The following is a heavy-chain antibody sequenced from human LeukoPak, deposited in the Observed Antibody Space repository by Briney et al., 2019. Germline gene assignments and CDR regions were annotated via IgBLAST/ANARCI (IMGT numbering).Heavy chain of an antibody. CDR3: AKDAKRVTMIVVVARPRFFDY. CDR1: GFTFSSYE. CDR2: ISSSGSTI. D-gene: IGHD3-22*01. Sequence: GGSLRLSCAASGFTFSSYEMNWVRQAPGKGLEWVSYISSSGSTIYYADSVKGRFTISRDNAKNSLYLQMNSLRAEDTAVYYCAKDAKRVTMIVVVARPRFFDYWGQGTLVTVSS. V-gene: IGHV3-48*03. J-gene: IGHJ4*02.